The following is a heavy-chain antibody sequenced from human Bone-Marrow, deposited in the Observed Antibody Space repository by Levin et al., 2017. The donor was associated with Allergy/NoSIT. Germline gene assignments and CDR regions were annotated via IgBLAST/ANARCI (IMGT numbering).Heavy chain of an antibody. J-gene: IGHJ4*02. CDR2: VSYDGTNK. CDR1: GFTFNNYG. CDR3: AKEQYFSDISCENVESGGFGY. D-gene: IGHD2-2*01. V-gene: IGHV3-30*18. Sequence: GGSLRLSCAASGFTFNNYGMHWVRQAPGKGLEWVAIVSYDGTNKYYADSVKGRFTISRDDSKNTLYLQMDSLRAEDTAMYFCAKEQYFSDISCENVESGGFGYWGQGPLVTVSS.